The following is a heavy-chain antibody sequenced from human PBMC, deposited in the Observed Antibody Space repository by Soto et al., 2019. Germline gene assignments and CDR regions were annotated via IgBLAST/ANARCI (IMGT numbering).Heavy chain of an antibody. CDR2: ISFDGRNT. CDR3: AKGYSIGWSEGYLDS. V-gene: IGHV3-30*18. J-gene: IGHJ4*02. D-gene: IGHD6-19*01. Sequence: PGGSLRLSCAASGFTFNSYVMHWVRQAPGKGLEWVVVISFDGRNTYYADSVKGRFTISRDNSKNTLYLQMNSLRADDTAVYYCAKGYSIGWSEGYLDSWGQGTLVTVSS. CDR1: GFTFNSYV.